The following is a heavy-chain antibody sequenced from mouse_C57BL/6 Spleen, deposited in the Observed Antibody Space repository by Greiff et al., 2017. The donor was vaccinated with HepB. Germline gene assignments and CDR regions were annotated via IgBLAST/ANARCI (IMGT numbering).Heavy chain of an antibody. D-gene: IGHD1-1*01. Sequence: EVQLQQSGPELVKPGASVKISCKASGYTFTDYYMNWVKQSHGKSLEWIGEINPSTGGTTYNQKFKAKATLTVDKSSSTAYMQLKSLTSEDSAVYYCARSLYYGSSYDWYFDVWGTGTTVTVSS. CDR1: GYTFTDYY. J-gene: IGHJ1*03. CDR3: ARSLYYGSSYDWYFDV. CDR2: INPSTGGT. V-gene: IGHV1-26*01.